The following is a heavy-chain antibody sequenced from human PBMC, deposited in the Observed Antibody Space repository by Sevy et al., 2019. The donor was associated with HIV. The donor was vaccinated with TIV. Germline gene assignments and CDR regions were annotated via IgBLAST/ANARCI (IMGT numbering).Heavy chain of an antibody. CDR2: ISNDGGNQ. CDR1: GFMFNSYS. D-gene: IGHD5-12*01. CDR3: AKDVSDGYNYFLDF. J-gene: IGHJ4*02. Sequence: GGSLRLSCTASGFMFNSYSMHWVRQAPGKGLEWVAVISNDGGNQYYADSVKGRFTISRDNSKNTVYLQMNSLRAEDTAVYYCAKDVSDGYNYFLDFWGQGALVTV. V-gene: IGHV3-30*18.